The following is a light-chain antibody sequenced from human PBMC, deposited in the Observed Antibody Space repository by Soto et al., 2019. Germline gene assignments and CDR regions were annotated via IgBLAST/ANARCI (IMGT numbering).Light chain of an antibody. CDR2: EGI. J-gene: IGLJ1*01. V-gene: IGLV2-23*01. Sequence: QSVLTQPASVSGSPGQSITISCTGTSNTIGGYNVVSWYQQHPGTAPKVIIYEGIKRPSGVSNRFSGSISGSTASLTISGLQAEDEADYYCCSYVGATNYVFGNGTKVTV. CDR3: CSYVGATNYV. CDR1: SNTIGGYNV.